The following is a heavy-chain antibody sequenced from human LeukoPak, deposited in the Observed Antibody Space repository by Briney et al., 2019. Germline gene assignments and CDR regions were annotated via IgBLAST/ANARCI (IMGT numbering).Heavy chain of an antibody. Sequence: GRSLRLSCAASGFTFSSYGMHWVRQAPGKGLEWVAVIPYDGSNKYYADSVKGRFTISRDNSKNTLYLQMNSLRAEDTAVYYCNTYHFDYWGQGTLVTVSS. J-gene: IGHJ4*02. V-gene: IGHV3-30*03. CDR3: NTYHFDY. D-gene: IGHD2-2*01. CDR2: IPYDGSNK. CDR1: GFTFSSYG.